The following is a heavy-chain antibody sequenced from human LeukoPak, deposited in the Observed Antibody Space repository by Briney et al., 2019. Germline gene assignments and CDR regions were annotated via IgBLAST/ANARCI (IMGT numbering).Heavy chain of an antibody. CDR1: GFTFSTHW. J-gene: IGHJ4*02. CDR3: AKDPMVRGATYDY. V-gene: IGHV3-23*01. CDR2: IGPSGRST. D-gene: IGHD3-10*01. Sequence: GGSLRLSCAASGFTFSTHWMYWVRQAPGKGLEWVSAIGPSGRSTYYADSVRGRFTISRDNSKNTLYLQINSLRAEDTAIYYCAKDPMVRGATYDYWGQGTLVTVSS.